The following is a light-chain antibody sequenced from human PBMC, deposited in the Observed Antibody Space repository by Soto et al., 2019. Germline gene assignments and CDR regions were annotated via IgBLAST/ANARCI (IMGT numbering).Light chain of an antibody. Sequence: EIRRTQSSSSMAGCGGRTAAITSSASQSISRYLNWYQQKQGKAPKLRIYAASSVQSGVPSRFSGIGSGTDVTITISSLQHEDFATYDGQQRYSTTITFGQGTRLEIK. CDR1: QSISRY. CDR3: QQRYSTTIT. J-gene: IGKJ5*01. V-gene: IGKV1-39*01. CDR2: AAS.